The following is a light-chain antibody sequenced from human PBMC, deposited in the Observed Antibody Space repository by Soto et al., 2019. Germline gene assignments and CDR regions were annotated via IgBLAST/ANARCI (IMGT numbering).Light chain of an antibody. Sequence: DMVLTQSPGTLSLSPGERATLSCSTSQTVSSAYLAWYKQKPGPAPRLLIYGASSRATGIPDRFSGSGSGTDFTLTISRLEPEDSAVYYCQQYGSSPLYSFGQGTKLEIK. V-gene: IGKV3-20*01. CDR1: QTVSSAY. CDR3: QQYGSSPLYS. J-gene: IGKJ2*01. CDR2: GAS.